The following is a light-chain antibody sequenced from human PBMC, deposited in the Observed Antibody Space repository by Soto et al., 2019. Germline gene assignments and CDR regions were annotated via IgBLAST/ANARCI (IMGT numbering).Light chain of an antibody. CDR3: QNYVERSPIT. J-gene: IGKJ5*01. V-gene: IGKV3-15*01. CDR1: QNIRSS. CDR2: DAS. Sequence: EVVMSQSPASLSASPGERVTLSCRASQNIRSSLAWYQQRPGQAPRLLIYDASTRATGIPPRFSGGGSGTEFTVTISRLQSEDFAIYYCQNYVERSPITFGQGTRLDI.